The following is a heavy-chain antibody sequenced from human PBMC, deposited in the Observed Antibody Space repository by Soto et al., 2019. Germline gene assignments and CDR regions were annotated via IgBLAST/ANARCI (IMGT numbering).Heavy chain of an antibody. CDR2: IYYSGST. V-gene: IGHV4-30-4*08. CDR3: ARDSPRVGEWLYYYYGMDV. J-gene: IGHJ6*02. CDR1: GGSISSGGYY. D-gene: IGHD3-10*01. Sequence: PSETLSLTCTVSGGSISSGGYYWSWISQHPGKGLEWIGYIYYSGSTYYNPSLKSRVTISVDTSKNQFSLKLSSVTAADTAVYYCARDSPRVGEWLYYYYGMDVWGQGTTVTVSS.